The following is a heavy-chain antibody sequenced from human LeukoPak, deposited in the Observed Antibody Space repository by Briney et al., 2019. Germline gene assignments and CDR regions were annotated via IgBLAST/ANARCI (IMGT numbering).Heavy chain of an antibody. V-gene: IGHV3-23*01. CDR1: GFTFSSYA. Sequence: GGSLRLSCAASGFTFSSYAMSWVRQAPGKGLEWVSAISFSGTNTYYADSVKGRFTISRDNLKNTLYLQMNSLGAEDTAVYFCAKEVRAATNWFDPWGQGTLVTVSS. CDR2: ISFSGTNT. CDR3: AKEVRAATNWFDP. D-gene: IGHD6-25*01. J-gene: IGHJ5*02.